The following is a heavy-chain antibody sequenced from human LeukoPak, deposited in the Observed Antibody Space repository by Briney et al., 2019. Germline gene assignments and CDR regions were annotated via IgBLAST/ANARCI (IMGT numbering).Heavy chain of an antibody. D-gene: IGHD4-23*01. Sequence: GGSLRLSCAASGFTFSSYAMHWVRQAPGKGLEWVAVISYDGSNKYYADSVKGRFTISRDNSKNSLYLQMNSLRAEDTAVYYCARDLRTVLTPDAFDIWGQGTLVTVSS. J-gene: IGHJ3*02. CDR3: ARDLRTVLTPDAFDI. CDR2: ISYDGSNK. V-gene: IGHV3-30*04. CDR1: GFTFSSYA.